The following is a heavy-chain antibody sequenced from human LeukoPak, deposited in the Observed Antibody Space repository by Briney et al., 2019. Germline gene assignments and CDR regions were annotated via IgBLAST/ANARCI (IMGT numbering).Heavy chain of an antibody. D-gene: IGHD3-3*01. Sequence: PGGSLRLSCAASGFTFSSYSMNWVRQAPGKGLEWVSSISSSSSSYIYYADSVKGRFTISRDNAKNSLYLQMNSLRAEDTAVYYCARHLYPTYYDFWSGYYPYYYYGMDVWGQGTTVTVSS. CDR2: ISSSSSSYI. CDR1: GFTFSSYS. V-gene: IGHV3-21*01. CDR3: ARHLYPTYYDFWSGYYPYYYYGMDV. J-gene: IGHJ6*02.